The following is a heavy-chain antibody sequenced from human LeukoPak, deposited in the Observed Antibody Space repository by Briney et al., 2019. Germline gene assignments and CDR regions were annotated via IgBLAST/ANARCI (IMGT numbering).Heavy chain of an antibody. CDR3: ARDRTLNKVSPSGFDP. CDR2: INHSGST. J-gene: IGHJ5*02. D-gene: IGHD1/OR15-1a*01. Sequence: SETLSLTCAVYGGSFSGYYWSWIRQPPGKGLEWIGEINHSGSTNYNPSLKSRVTISVDTSKNQFSLKLSSVTAADTAVYYCARDRTLNKVSPSGFDPWGQGTLVTVSS. CDR1: GGSFSGYY. V-gene: IGHV4-34*01.